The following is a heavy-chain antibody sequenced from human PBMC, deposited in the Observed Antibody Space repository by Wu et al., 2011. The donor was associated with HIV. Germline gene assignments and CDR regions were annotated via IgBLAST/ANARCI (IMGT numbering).Heavy chain of an antibody. J-gene: IGHJ4*01. D-gene: IGHD1-26*01. CDR2: INPKSGDT. Sequence: QVQLVQTGAEVKKSGSSLRVSCKASGGVFSKFGINWVRQAPGRGPEWMGWINPKSGDTNYAQDFQGRVTMTRDTSNNTAYLELSGLVSDDTAFYYCAREAADLTAWVYYFDFWGQGSLVTVSS. V-gene: IGHV1-2*02. CDR3: AREAADLTAWVYYFDF. CDR1: GGVFSKFG.